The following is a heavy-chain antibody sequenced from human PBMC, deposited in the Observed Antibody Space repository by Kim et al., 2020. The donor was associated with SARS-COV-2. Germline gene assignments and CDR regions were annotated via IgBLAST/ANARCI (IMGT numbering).Heavy chain of an antibody. V-gene: IGHV1-2*02. CDR3: ARIPGTTGTWRVPERRHFDY. D-gene: IGHD1-1*01. CDR2: INPNSGGT. CDR1: GYTFTGYY. Sequence: ASVKVSCKASGYTFTGYYMHWVRQAPGQGLEWMGWINPNSGGTNYAQKFQGRVTMTRDTSISTAYMELSRLRSDDTAVYYCARIPGTTGTWRVPERRHFDYWGQGTLVTVSS. J-gene: IGHJ4*02.